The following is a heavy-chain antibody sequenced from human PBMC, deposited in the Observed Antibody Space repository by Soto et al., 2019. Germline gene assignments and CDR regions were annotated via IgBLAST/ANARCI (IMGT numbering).Heavy chain of an antibody. CDR3: ERRSSGWYFDY. CDR2: ISGSGGST. Sequence: GGSLRLSCAASGFTFSSYAMSWVRQAPGKGLEWVSAISGSGGSTYYADSVKGRFTISIDNSKNTLYLQMNSLRAEDTAVYYCERRSSGWYFDYWGQGTRVTVSS. D-gene: IGHD6-19*01. J-gene: IGHJ4*02. V-gene: IGHV3-23*01. CDR1: GFTFSSYA.